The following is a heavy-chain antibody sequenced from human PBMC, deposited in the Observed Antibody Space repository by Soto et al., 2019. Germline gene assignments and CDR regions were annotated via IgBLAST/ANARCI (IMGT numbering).Heavy chain of an antibody. CDR3: AKLSVYCTNGVCYRKYYFDY. Sequence: EVQLLESGGGLVQPGGSLRLSCAASGFTFSSYAMSWVRQAPGKGLEWVSAISGSGGSTYYADSVKGRFTISRDNSKNTLYLHMNSLRAEDTAVYYCAKLSVYCTNGVCYRKYYFDYWGQGTLVTVSS. CDR2: ISGSGGST. CDR1: GFTFSSYA. V-gene: IGHV3-23*01. J-gene: IGHJ4*02. D-gene: IGHD2-8*01.